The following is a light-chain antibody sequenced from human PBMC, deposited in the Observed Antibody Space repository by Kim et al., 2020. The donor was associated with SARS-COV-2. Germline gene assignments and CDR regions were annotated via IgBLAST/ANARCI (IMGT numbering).Light chain of an antibody. CDR3: QQSYNTPWT. CDR2: AAS. J-gene: IGKJ1*01. Sequence: SVGDRFTITSRASQNSNHHLNWYQQKPGKAPKLLIYAASKLQSGVPSRFSGSGFGTHFTLTISSLQPDDFATYSCQQSYNTPWTFGQGTKVDIK. V-gene: IGKV1-39*01. CDR1: QNSNHH.